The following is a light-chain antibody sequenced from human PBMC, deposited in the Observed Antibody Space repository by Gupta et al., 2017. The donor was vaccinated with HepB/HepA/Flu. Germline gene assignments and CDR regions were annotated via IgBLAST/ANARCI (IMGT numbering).Light chain of an antibody. Sequence: QSALTQPASVSGSPGQSITISCTGTSSDVGGYNYVSWYQQHPGNAPKLIIYDVNNRPSGVSSRFSGSGSGNTASLTLSGLQAEDEADYYCSSYTSSNTFLFGGGTKLTVL. V-gene: IGLV2-14*03. CDR1: SSDVGGYNY. CDR2: DVN. CDR3: SSYTSSNTFL. J-gene: IGLJ2*01.